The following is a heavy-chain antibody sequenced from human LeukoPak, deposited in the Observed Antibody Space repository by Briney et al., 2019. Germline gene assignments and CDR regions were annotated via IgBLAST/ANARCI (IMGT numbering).Heavy chain of an antibody. V-gene: IGHV1-18*04. D-gene: IGHD3-10*01. CDR1: GYTFTGYY. CDR3: ARVEVVRGVMTYYFDY. CDR2: ISAYNGNT. J-gene: IGHJ4*02. Sequence: ASVKVSCKASGYTFTGYYMHWVRQAPGQGLEWMGWISAYNGNTNYAQKLQGRVTMTTDTSTSTAYMELRSLRSDDTAVYYCARVEVVRGVMTYYFDYWGQGALVTVSS.